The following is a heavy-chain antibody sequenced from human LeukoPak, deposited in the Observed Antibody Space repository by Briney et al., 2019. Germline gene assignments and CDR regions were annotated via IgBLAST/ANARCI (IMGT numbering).Heavy chain of an antibody. J-gene: IGHJ4*02. Sequence: PSETLSLTCTVSGGSISSYYWSWIRQPQGKGLEWIGYIYYSGSTNYNPSLKSRVTISVDTSKNQFSLKLSSVTAADTAVYYCAAVDTAMVVDYWGQGTLVTVSS. CDR3: AAVDTAMVVDY. CDR2: IYYSGST. D-gene: IGHD5-18*01. V-gene: IGHV4-59*01. CDR1: GGSISSYY.